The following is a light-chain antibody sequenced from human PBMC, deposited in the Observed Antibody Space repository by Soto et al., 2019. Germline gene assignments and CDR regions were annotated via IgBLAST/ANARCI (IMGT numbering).Light chain of an antibody. Sequence: EIVLTQSPGTLSLSPGERATLSCRASQSVSSRYLAWYQQKPGQAPRLLIYGASSRATGIPARFSGSGSGTDFTPTISRLEPEDFAVDYCEQYGSSPPWTFGQGTKVDIK. CDR3: EQYGSSPPWT. CDR1: QSVSSRY. V-gene: IGKV3-20*01. J-gene: IGKJ1*01. CDR2: GAS.